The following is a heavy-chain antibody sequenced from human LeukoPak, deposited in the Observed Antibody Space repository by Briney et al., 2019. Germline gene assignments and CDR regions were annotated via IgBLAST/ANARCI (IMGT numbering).Heavy chain of an antibody. V-gene: IGHV4-39*01. CDR1: GDSISINYN. D-gene: IGHD6-19*01. Sequence: SETLSLTCTVSGDSISINYNWGWIRQPPGKGLEWIGSIFYSGATYYSPSLKSRVTISVDTSKNQFSLKLSSMPAADTAVYYCVRHRQWLLFPDYWGQGTLVTVSS. CDR2: IFYSGAT. CDR3: VRHRQWLLFPDY. J-gene: IGHJ4*02.